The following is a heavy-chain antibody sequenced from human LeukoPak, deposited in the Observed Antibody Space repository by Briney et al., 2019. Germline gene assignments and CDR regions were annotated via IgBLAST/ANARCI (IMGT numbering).Heavy chain of an antibody. J-gene: IGHJ5*02. D-gene: IGHD1-26*01. CDR2: INHSGST. CDR3: ARDGREAQFDP. CDR1: GGSFSGYY. V-gene: IGHV4-34*01. Sequence: SETLSLTCAVYGGSFSGYYWSWIRQPPGKGLEWIGEINHSGSTNYNPSLKSRVTISVDTSKNQFSLKLSSVTAADTAVYYCARDGREAQFDPWGQGTLVTVSS.